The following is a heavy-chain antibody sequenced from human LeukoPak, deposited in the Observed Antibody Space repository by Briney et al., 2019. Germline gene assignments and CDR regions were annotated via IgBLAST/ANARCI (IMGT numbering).Heavy chain of an antibody. V-gene: IGHV3-48*03. CDR3: ARDFVAAAGIDY. J-gene: IGHJ4*02. CDR1: GFTFSSYE. Sequence: PGGSLRLSCATSGFTFSSYEMNWVRQAPGKGLEWVSYISSGGNTINYADSVKGRFTISRDNSKNSLYLQVNSLRAEDTAVYYCARDFVAAAGIDYWGQGTLVTVSS. D-gene: IGHD6-13*01. CDR2: ISSGGNTI.